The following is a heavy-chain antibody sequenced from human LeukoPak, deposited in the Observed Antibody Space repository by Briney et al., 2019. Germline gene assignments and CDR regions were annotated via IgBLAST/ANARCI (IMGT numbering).Heavy chain of an antibody. D-gene: IGHD3-10*01. CDR1: GYTFTGYY. CDR2: INSNSGGT. V-gene: IGHV1-2*02. CDR3: ARGLSMVHFDY. Sequence: GASVQDSCKASGYTFTGYYMHWVRQAPGQGLEWMGWINSNSGGTNYAQKFQGRVTMTRDASISTAYMELSRLRSDDTAVYYCARGLSMVHFDYWGQGTPVTVSS. J-gene: IGHJ4*02.